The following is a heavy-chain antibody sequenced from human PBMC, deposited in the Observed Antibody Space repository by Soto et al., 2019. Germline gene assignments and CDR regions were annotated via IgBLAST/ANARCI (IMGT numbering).Heavy chain of an antibody. V-gene: IGHV1-18*04. CDR3: TRDGVGRAVAGPNLFGP. D-gene: IGHD6-19*01. CDR2: ISAYNGNT. Sequence: QVQLVQSGAEVKKPGASVKVSCKASGYTFTSYGISWVRQAPGQGLEWMGWISAYNGNTNYAQKLQGRVTMTTDPSTSTDYMERMCLRSDDTSVYYCTRDGVGRAVAGPNLFGPCGEGNMVNVSS. CDR1: GYTFTSYG. J-gene: IGHJ5*02.